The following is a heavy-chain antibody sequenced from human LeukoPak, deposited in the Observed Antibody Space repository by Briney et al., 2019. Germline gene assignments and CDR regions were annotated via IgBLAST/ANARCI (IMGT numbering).Heavy chain of an antibody. CDR3: ARRYCSGGACYSGIDY. J-gene: IGHJ4*02. CDR1: GYTFTGYY. V-gene: IGHV1-2*02. CDR2: INPNSGGT. Sequence: ASVKVSCKASGYTFTGYYMHWVRQAPGQGLEWMGWINPNSGGTRYAQKYQGRVTMTSDTSISTVYMELSRLRSDDSAMYYCARRYCSGGACYSGIDYWGQGTMVTVSS. D-gene: IGHD2-15*01.